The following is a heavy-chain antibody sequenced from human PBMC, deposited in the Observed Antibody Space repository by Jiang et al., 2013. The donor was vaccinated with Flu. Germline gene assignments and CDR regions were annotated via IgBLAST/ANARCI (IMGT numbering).Heavy chain of an antibody. D-gene: IGHD3-3*01. J-gene: IGHJ4*02. CDR1: GGSITSNY. CDR2: IYYSGTT. V-gene: IGHV4-59*01. CDR3: ARVAHRDDYYFDY. Sequence: GPGLVKPSETLSLTCTVSGGSITSNYWSWIRQPPGKGLEWLGFIYYSGTTRYNPSLKSRVTISIDTSENQLSLKVTSVTAADTAVYFCARVAHRDDYYFDYWGQGTLVTVSS.